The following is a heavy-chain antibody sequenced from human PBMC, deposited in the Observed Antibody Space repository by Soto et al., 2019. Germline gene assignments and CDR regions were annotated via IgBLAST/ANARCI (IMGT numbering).Heavy chain of an antibody. V-gene: IGHV3-48*02. D-gene: IGHD6-19*01. CDR3: ARQGEQRWPITKIDAFDI. CDR2: ISSSSSNI. CDR1: GFTFSSYS. J-gene: IGHJ3*02. Sequence: EVQLVESGGGLVQPGGSLRLSCAASGFTFSSYSMNWVRQAPGKGLEWVSYISSSSSNIYYADSVKGRFTISRDNAKNSLYLQVNSLRDEDTAVYYCARQGEQRWPITKIDAFDIWGQGTMVTVSS.